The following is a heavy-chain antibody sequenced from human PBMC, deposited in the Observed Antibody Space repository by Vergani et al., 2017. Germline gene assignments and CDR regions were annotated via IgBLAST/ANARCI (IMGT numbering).Heavy chain of an antibody. CDR3: AKDIKAYDYGGNSPSYYGMDV. CDR2: ISWDGGST. J-gene: IGHJ6*02. CDR1: GFTFDDYA. Sequence: VQLVESGGGVVQPGGSLRLSCAASGFTFDDYAMHWVRQAPGKGLEWVSLISWDGGSTYYADSGKGRFTISRDNSKNSLYLQRNSLRAEDTALYYCAKDIKAYDYGGNSPSYYGMDVWGQGTTVTVSS. V-gene: IGHV3-43D*03. D-gene: IGHD4-23*01.